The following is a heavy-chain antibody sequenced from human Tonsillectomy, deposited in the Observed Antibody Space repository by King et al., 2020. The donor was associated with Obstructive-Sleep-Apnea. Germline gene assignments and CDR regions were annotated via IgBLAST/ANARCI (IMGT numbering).Heavy chain of an antibody. Sequence: QLQESGPGLVKPSETLSLTCTVSGGSISSYYWSWIRQPPGKGLEWIGYIYYSGSTNYTPPLKSRVTISVDTSKNQFSLKLSSVTAADTAVYYCARAKFSSDDAFDIWGQGTMVTVSS. CDR1: GGSISSYY. J-gene: IGHJ3*02. D-gene: IGHD3-22*01. CDR2: IYYSGST. CDR3: ARAKFSSDDAFDI. V-gene: IGHV4-59*01.